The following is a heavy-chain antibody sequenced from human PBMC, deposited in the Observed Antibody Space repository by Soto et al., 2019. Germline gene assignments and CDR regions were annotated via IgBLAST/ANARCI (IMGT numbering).Heavy chain of an antibody. D-gene: IGHD6-19*01. CDR1: GFTFSSYG. V-gene: IGHV3-30*18. Sequence: GGSLSLSCVASGFTFSSYGIHWVRQAPGKGLEWVGVISSDGQTNYYADSVKGRFTISRDNSKNTMYLQMESLGPEDTALYYCAKVVAVAGDLDYWGHGTLVTVSS. CDR2: ISSDGQTN. CDR3: AKVVAVAGDLDY. J-gene: IGHJ4*01.